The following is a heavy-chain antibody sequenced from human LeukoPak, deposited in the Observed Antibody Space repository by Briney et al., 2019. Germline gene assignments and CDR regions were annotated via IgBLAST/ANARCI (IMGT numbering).Heavy chain of an antibody. CDR1: GFTFSSYG. Sequence: GRSLRLSCAASGFTFSSYGMHWVRQAPGKGLEWVAVISYDGSNKYYADSVKGRFTISRDNSKNTLYLQMNSLRAEDTAVYYCARDIDYYGSDALLDIWGQGTMVTVSS. D-gene: IGHD3-10*01. CDR3: ARDIDYYGSDALLDI. J-gene: IGHJ3*02. V-gene: IGHV3-30*03. CDR2: ISYDGSNK.